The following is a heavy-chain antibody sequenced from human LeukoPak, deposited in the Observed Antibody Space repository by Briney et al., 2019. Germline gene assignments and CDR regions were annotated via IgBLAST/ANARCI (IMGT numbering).Heavy chain of an antibody. CDR2: ISWNSGSI. V-gene: IGHV3-9*03. Sequence: GRSLRLSCAASGFTFDDYAMHWVRHAPGKGLEWVSGISWNSGSIGYADSVKGRFTISRDNAKNSLYLQMNNLRAEDMALYYCVKSLMVRGGIDAFDIWGQGTMVTVSS. CDR3: VKSLMVRGGIDAFDI. CDR1: GFTFDDYA. J-gene: IGHJ3*02. D-gene: IGHD3-10*01.